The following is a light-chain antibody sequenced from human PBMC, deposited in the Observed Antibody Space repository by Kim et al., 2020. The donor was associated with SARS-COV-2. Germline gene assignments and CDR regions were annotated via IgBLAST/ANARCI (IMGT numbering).Light chain of an antibody. V-gene: IGLV3-19*01. CDR2: GKN. CDR1: SLRSYY. Sequence: SYELTQDPAVSVALGQTVRITCQGDSLRSYYASWYQQKPGQAPVLVIYGKNNRPSGIPDRFSGSSSGNTASLTITGAQAEDEADYYCNSRDSSGNQVFGGGTQLTVL. CDR3: NSRDSSGNQV. J-gene: IGLJ3*02.